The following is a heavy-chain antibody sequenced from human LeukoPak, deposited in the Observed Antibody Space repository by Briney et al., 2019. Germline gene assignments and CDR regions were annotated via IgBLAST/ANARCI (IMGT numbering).Heavy chain of an antibody. Sequence: GGSLRLSCAASGFNFRGQAMSWVRQGPGKGLEWVAGISGRGETTYYADSVKGRFTISRDNSKNTLYLQMNSLRAEDTAVYYCAKEIAAAGRGDYWGQGTLVTVSS. V-gene: IGHV3-23*01. J-gene: IGHJ4*02. D-gene: IGHD6-13*01. CDR1: GFNFRGQA. CDR2: ISGRGETT. CDR3: AKEIAAAGRGDY.